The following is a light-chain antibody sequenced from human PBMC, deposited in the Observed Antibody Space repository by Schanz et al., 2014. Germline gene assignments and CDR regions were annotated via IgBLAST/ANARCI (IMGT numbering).Light chain of an antibody. CDR3: QSYDSSLSGWV. V-gene: IGLV2-8*01. CDR2: DVT. Sequence: QSALTQPPSASGSPGQSVTISCTGTSSDIGRYNYVSWYQHHPGKAPKLLIYDVTKRPSGVYTRFSGSKSGTSASLAITGLQADDEAVYYCQSYDSSLSGWVFGGGTKLTVL. CDR1: SSDIGRYNY. J-gene: IGLJ3*02.